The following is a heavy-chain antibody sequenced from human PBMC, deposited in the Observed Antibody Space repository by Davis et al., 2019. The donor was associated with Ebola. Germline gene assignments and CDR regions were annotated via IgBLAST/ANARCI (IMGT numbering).Heavy chain of an antibody. Sequence: SETLSLTCAVYGGSFSGHYWSWIRQPPGKGLEWIGEINHSGSTHYNPSLKSRVTLSVDTSKNQFSLKVNSVTAADTAMYYCARGIVGATNWGQGTLVTVSS. J-gene: IGHJ4*02. V-gene: IGHV4-34*01. CDR2: INHSGST. CDR3: ARGIVGATN. D-gene: IGHD1-26*01. CDR1: GGSFSGHY.